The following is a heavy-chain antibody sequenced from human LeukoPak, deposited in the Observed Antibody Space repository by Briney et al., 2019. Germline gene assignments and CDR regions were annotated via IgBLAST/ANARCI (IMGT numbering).Heavy chain of an antibody. CDR1: GFTFSSYA. CDR2: ISGSGGST. V-gene: IGHV3-23*01. D-gene: IGHD6-13*01. CDR3: AKVTPRSSLYSSSWYIDWFDP. Sequence: GGSLRLSCAASGFTFSSYAMSWVRQAPGKGLEWVSAISGSGGSTYYADSVKGRFTISRDNSKNTLYLQMNSLRAKDTAVYYCAKVTPRSSLYSSSWYIDWFDPWGQGTLVTVSS. J-gene: IGHJ5*02.